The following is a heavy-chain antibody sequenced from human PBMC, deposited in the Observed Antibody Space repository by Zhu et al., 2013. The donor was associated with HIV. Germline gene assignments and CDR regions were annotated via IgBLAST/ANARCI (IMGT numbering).Heavy chain of an antibody. CDR2: INPSGGST. CDR1: GYTFNNYY. V-gene: IGHV1-46*02. D-gene: IGHD3-10*01. J-gene: IGHJ6*03. Sequence: QVQLVQSGAEVKKPGASVKVSCKASGYTFNNYYIHWVRQAPGQGLEWMGVINPSGGSTSYAQKLQGRVTMTRDTSTSTVYMELSSLRSEDTAVYYCARGGGPYYFYYMDVWGKGTTVTVSS. CDR3: ARGGGPYYFYYMDV.